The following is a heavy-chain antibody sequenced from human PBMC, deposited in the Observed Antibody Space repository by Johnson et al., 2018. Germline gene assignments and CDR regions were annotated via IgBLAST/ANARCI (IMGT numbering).Heavy chain of an antibody. V-gene: IGHV3-23*04. CDR3: AKYLERWLTWVFDF. CDR1: GFTFSNYA. Sequence: VQLVQSGGGLVQPGGSLRLSCAASGFTFSNYAMNWVRQAPGKGLEWVSTINPKGGMTYYTDSVKGRFTISRDNSKNTLYLQMNGLRVEDTAIYYWAKYLERWLTWVFDFWGQGTTVTVYS. D-gene: IGHD3-3*01. CDR2: INPKGGMT. J-gene: IGHJ6*02.